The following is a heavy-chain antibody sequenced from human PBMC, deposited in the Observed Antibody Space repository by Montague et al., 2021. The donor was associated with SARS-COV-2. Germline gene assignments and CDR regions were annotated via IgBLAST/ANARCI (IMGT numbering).Heavy chain of an antibody. J-gene: IGHJ4*02. CDR2: IYYSGST. CDR1: GGPISSSSYY. D-gene: IGHD3-22*01. CDR3: ARQVGTMIVVVIIKLRYYFDY. V-gene: IGHV4-39*01. Sequence: SETRSLTCTVSGGPISSSSYYWGWIRQPPGKGLEWIGSIYYSGSTYYNPSLKSRVTISVDTSKNQFSLKLSSVTAADTAMYYCARQVGTMIVVVIIKLRYYFDYWGQGTLVTVSS.